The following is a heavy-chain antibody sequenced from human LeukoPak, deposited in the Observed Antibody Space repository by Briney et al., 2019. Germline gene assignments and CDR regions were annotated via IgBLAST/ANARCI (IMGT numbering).Heavy chain of an antibody. D-gene: IGHD3-22*01. CDR1: GYTFTSYY. V-gene: IGHV1-2*02. CDR3: AREGHYYDSSGYYPLSY. Sequence: ASVKVSCKASGYTFTSYYMHWVRQAPGQGLEWMGWINPNSGGTNYAQKFQGRVTMTRDTSISTAYMELSRLRSDDTAVYYCAREGHYYDSSGYYPLSYWGQGTLVTVSS. J-gene: IGHJ4*02. CDR2: INPNSGGT.